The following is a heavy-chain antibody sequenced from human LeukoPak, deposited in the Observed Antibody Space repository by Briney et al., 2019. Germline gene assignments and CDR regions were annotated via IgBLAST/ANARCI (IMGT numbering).Heavy chain of an antibody. V-gene: IGHV1-2*02. CDR1: GYTFTGYY. J-gene: IGHJ3*02. CDR3: ARVMGGLVIAAFDT. Sequence: GASVKVCCKASGYTFTGYYMHWVRQAPGQGLEWMGWSNPNSGGTNYAQKFQGRVTMTRDTSISTAYMELSRLRSDDTAVYYCARVMGGLVIAAFDTWGQGTMVTVSS. D-gene: IGHD3-3*01. CDR2: SNPNSGGT.